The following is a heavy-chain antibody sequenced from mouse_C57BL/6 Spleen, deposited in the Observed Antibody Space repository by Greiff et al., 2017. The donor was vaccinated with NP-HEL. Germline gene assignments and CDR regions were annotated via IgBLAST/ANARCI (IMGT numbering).Heavy chain of an antibody. D-gene: IGHD1-1*01. V-gene: IGHV1-18*01. Sequence: VQLKESGPELVKPGASVKIPCKASGYTFTDYNMDWVKQSHGKSLEWIGDINPNNGGTIYNQKFKGKATLTVDKSSSTAYMELRSLTSEDTAVYYCARIERLLYAIMDYWGQGTSVTVSS. CDR3: ARIERLLYAIMDY. CDR1: GYTFTDYN. J-gene: IGHJ4*01. CDR2: INPNNGGT.